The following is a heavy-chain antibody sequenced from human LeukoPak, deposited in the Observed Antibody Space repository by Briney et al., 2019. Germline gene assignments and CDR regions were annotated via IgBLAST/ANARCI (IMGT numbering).Heavy chain of an antibody. D-gene: IGHD3-10*01. J-gene: IGHJ4*02. V-gene: IGHV4-59*01. CDR2: IYYSGST. Sequence: SETLSLTCTVSGGSISSYYWSWIRQPPGKGLEWIGYIYYSGSTNYNPSLKSRVTISVDTSKNQFSLKLSSVTAADTAVYYCARAGGESDYYFDYWGQGTLVTVSS. CDR3: ARAGGESDYYFDY. CDR1: GGSISSYY.